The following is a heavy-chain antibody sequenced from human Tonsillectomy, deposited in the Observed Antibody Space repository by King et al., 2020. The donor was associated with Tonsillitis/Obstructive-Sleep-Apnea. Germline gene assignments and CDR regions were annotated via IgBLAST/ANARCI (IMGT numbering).Heavy chain of an antibody. CDR1: GYTFTSYG. D-gene: IGHD3-22*01. V-gene: IGHV1-18*01. CDR2: ISAYNGDT. CDR3: ARYSMSHYFDSSTYYTFHY. J-gene: IGHJ4*02. Sequence: VQLVESGAEVKKPGASVKVSCKASGYTFTSYGISWVRQAPGQGLEWMGWISAYNGDTNYAQKLQGRLTMTTDTSTSTAYMELRSLRSDDTAVYYFARYSMSHYFDSSTYYTFHYWGQGTLVPVSS.